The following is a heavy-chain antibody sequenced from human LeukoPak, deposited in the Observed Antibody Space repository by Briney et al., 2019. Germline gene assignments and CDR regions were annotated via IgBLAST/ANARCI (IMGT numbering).Heavy chain of an antibody. CDR1: GFTFSSYA. D-gene: IGHD3-9*01. J-gene: IGHJ3*02. CDR3: AKGRWGLTINNFDI. Sequence: GGSLRLSCAASGFTFSSYAMSWVRQAPGKGLEWVAFIWADGSNKYYADSVKGRYTISRDNSKNTLYLQMNSLRPEDTAVYYCAKGRWGLTINNFDIWGQGRMVTVSS. V-gene: IGHV3-30*02. CDR2: IWADGSNK.